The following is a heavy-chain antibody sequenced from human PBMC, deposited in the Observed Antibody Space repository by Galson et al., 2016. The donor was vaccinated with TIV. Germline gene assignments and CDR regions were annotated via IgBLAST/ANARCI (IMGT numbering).Heavy chain of an antibody. CDR1: GDSLSDLS. V-gene: IGHV1-24*01. J-gene: IGHJ4*02. Sequence: LVKVSCKVSGDSLSDLSMHWVRQAPGKGLEWMAGFDPEQHKKIYAQKLEGRVTLTDDTSTDTAFLELSSLSFEDTAVYYCASVAWFPGLSLDNWGQGTLVIVSS. CDR3: ASVAWFPGLSLDN. CDR2: FDPEQHKK. D-gene: IGHD3-22*01.